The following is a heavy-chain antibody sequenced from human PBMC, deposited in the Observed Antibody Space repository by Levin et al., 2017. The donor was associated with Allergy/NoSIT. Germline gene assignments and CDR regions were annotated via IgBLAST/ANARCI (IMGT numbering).Heavy chain of an antibody. D-gene: IGHD3-22*01. CDR3: ARDQHHYYDSSGYPGYYYGMDV. Sequence: PGGSLRLSCAASGFTFSSYSMNWVRQAPGKGLEWVSYISSSSSTIYYADSVKGRFTISRDNAKNSLYLQMNSLRAEDTAVYYCARDQHHYYDSSGYPGYYYGMDVWGQGTTVTVSS. CDR1: GFTFSSYS. J-gene: IGHJ6*02. V-gene: IGHV3-48*01. CDR2: ISSSSSTI.